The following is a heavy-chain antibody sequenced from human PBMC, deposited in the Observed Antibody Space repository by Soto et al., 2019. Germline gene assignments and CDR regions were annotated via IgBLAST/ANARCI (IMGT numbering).Heavy chain of an antibody. Sequence: TSETLSLTCAVYGGSFSGYYWSWIRQPPGKGLEWIGEINHSGSTNYNPSLKSRVTISVDTSKNQFSLKLSSVTAADTAVYYCARDSSSWYAYYYYGMDVWGQGTTVTV. CDR1: GGSFSGYY. CDR2: INHSGST. D-gene: IGHD6-13*01. CDR3: ARDSSSWYAYYYYGMDV. V-gene: IGHV4-34*01. J-gene: IGHJ6*02.